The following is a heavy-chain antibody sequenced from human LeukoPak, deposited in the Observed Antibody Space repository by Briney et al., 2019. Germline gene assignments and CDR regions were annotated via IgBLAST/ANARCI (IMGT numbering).Heavy chain of an antibody. J-gene: IGHJ4*02. Sequence: PSETLSLTCTVSGGSISSYYWSWIRQPAGKGLEWIGRIYTSGSTNYNPSLKSRVTMSVDTSKNQFSLKLSSVTAADTAVYYCARDRFYCDSSGYSFDYWGQGTLVTVSS. D-gene: IGHD3-22*01. CDR3: ARDRFYCDSSGYSFDY. CDR2: IYTSGST. V-gene: IGHV4-4*07. CDR1: GGSISSYY.